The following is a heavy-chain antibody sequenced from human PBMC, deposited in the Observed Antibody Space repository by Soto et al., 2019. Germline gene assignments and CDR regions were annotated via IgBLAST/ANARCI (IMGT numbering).Heavy chain of an antibody. J-gene: IGHJ6*02. CDR3: ARVQTPFDYYYAIDV. Sequence: QVQLRESGPRLVMPSQTLSLTCTVSGDSISSGNKYWSWIRHPPGKVLEWIGYIFSRGTTYYNPYLKSRLTMSLDASQNQFTLKLNSLTDADTAVYFCARVQTPFDYYYAIDVWGQGTTVTVSS. CDR2: IFSRGTT. CDR1: GDSISSGNKY. D-gene: IGHD3-16*01. V-gene: IGHV4-30-4*01.